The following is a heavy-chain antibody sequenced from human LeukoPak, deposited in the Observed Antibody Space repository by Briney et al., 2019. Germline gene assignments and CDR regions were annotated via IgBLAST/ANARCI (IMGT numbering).Heavy chain of an antibody. J-gene: IGHJ4*02. CDR2: IWYDGSNK. CDR3: ARDYSGSYYVAYYFDY. Sequence: PGRSLRLSCAASGFTFSSYGMHWVRQAPGKGLEWVAVIWYDGSNKYYADSVKGRFTISRDNSKNTLYLQMNSLRAEDTAVYYCARDYSGSYYVAYYFDYWGQGTLVTVSS. V-gene: IGHV3-33*01. CDR1: GFTFSSYG. D-gene: IGHD1-26*01.